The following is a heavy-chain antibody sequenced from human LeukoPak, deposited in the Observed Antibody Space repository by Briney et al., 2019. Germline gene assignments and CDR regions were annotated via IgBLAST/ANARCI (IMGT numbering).Heavy chain of an antibody. Sequence: GRSLRLSCAASGFTFSSYAMHWVRQAPGKGLEGVAVISYDGSNKYYADSVKGRFTISRDNSKNTLYLQMNSLRAEDTAVYYCARVYNYYDSSGPIDYWGQGTLVTVSS. CDR2: ISYDGSNK. D-gene: IGHD3-22*01. V-gene: IGHV3-30*04. J-gene: IGHJ4*02. CDR1: GFTFSSYA. CDR3: ARVYNYYDSSGPIDY.